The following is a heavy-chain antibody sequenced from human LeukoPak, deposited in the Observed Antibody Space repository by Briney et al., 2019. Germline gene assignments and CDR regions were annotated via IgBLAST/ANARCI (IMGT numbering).Heavy chain of an antibody. CDR3: ARDLNNEWELPHFDY. Sequence: ASVKVSCKASGYTFTSYYMHWVRQAPGQGLEWMGIINPSGGSTSYAQKFQGRVTMTRDTSTSTVYMELSSLRSEDTAVCYCARDLNNEWELPHFDYWGQGTLVTVSS. CDR1: GYTFTSYY. V-gene: IGHV1-46*01. J-gene: IGHJ4*02. D-gene: IGHD1-26*01. CDR2: INPSGGST.